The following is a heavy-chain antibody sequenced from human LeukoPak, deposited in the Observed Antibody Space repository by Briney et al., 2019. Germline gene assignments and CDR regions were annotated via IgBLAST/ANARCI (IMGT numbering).Heavy chain of an antibody. D-gene: IGHD6-13*01. Sequence: SGPTLVNPTQTLTLTCTFSGFSLSTSGVGVGWIRQPPGKALEWLALIYWDDDKRYSPSLKSRLTITKDTSKNQVVLTMTNMDPVDTATYYCAHRGLTGIAAAGDAFDIWGQGTMVTVSS. V-gene: IGHV2-5*02. CDR2: IYWDDDK. CDR3: AHRGLTGIAAAGDAFDI. CDR1: GFSLSTSGVG. J-gene: IGHJ3*02.